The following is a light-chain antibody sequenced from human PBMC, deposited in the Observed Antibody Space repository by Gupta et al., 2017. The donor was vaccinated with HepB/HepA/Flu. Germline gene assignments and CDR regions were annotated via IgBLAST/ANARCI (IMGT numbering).Light chain of an antibody. J-gene: IGLJ1*01. CDR2: DVS. V-gene: IGLV2-14*01. Sequence: QPALTQPAPVSGPPGQSSTISSTGTSSDVGGYYSFSSSHQHPAKPPIRSVFDVSNRPAGVASRFSASKSGNTASLTISGLQAEDEADYYCNSYTSSDTFVFGAGTKLTVL. CDR3: NSYTSSDTFV. CDR1: SSDVGGYYS.